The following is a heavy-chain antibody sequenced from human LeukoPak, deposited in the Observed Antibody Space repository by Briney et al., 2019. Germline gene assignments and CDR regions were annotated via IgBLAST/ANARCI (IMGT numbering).Heavy chain of an antibody. D-gene: IGHD3-10*01. CDR1: GFTFSSYA. CDR2: ISGSGGST. V-gene: IGHV3-23*01. CDR3: AKVMTRTMVRGVPPSDY. J-gene: IGHJ4*02. Sequence: GGSLRLSCAASGFTFSSYAMSWVRQAPGKGLEWVSAISGSGGSTYYADSVKGRFTISRDNSKNTLYLQMDSLRAEDTAVYYCAKVMTRTMVRGVPPSDYWGQGTLVTVSS.